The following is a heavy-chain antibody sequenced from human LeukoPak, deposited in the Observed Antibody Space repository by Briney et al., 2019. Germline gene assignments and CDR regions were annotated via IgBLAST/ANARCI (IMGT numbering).Heavy chain of an antibody. V-gene: IGHV4-34*01. CDR2: MYHSGRT. CDR3: ARGAHRSKKGYFDY. Sequence: SETLSLTCAVYRGSFSGYYWGWIRQPPGKGLEWIGDMYHSGRTNYNPSLKSRVTLSLDTPTNHVSLKLSSVTAADTAVYYCARGAHRSKKGYFDYWGQGTLVTVSS. CDR1: RGSFSGYY. D-gene: IGHD6-6*01. J-gene: IGHJ4*02.